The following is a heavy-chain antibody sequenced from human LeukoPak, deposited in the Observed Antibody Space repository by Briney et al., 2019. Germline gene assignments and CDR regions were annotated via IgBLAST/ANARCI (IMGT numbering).Heavy chain of an antibody. CDR3: ASCSGGSCLNYYYMDV. Sequence: SETLSLTCAVYGGSFSGYYWSWIRQPAGKGLEWIRRIYTSGYTNYNPSLKSRVTISVDTSKNQFSLKLSSVTAADTAVYYCASCSGGSCLNYYYMDVWGKGTTVTISS. D-gene: IGHD2-15*01. V-gene: IGHV4-59*10. CDR2: IYTSGYT. CDR1: GGSFSGYY. J-gene: IGHJ6*03.